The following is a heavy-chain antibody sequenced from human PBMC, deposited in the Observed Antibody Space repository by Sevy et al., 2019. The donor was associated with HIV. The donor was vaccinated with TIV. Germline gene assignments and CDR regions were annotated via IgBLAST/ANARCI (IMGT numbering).Heavy chain of an antibody. D-gene: IGHD3-22*01. CDR2: ITGNGGST. CDR3: AKDLAYESSGYHDY. J-gene: IGHJ4*02. CDR1: GFTFRSYA. Sequence: GGSLRLSCSASGFTFRSYAMNWVRQAPGKGLEWVSAITGNGGSTYYADSVKGRFTISRDNSKSTLYLQMNSLRAEDTALYYCAKDLAYESSGYHDYWGQGTLVTVS. V-gene: IGHV3-23*01.